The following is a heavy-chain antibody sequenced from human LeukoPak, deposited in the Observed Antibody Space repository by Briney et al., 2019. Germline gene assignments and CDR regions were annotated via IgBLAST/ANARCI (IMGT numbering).Heavy chain of an antibody. D-gene: IGHD3-10*01. CDR2: IWSDGSNK. CDR3: AKGMWVVRGVIGDAFDI. CDR1: GFTFSSYG. Sequence: PGRSLRLSCAASGFTFSSYGMHWVRQAPGKGLEWVAVIWSDGSNKYSADSVKGRFTNSRDNSKNTLYLQMTRLRAEDTAVYYCAKGMWVVRGVIGDAFDIWGQGTMVTVSS. J-gene: IGHJ3*02. V-gene: IGHV3-33*06.